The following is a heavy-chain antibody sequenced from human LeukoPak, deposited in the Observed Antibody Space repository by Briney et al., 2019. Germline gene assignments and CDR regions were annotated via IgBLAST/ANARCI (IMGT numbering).Heavy chain of an antibody. V-gene: IGHV3-30*03. CDR3: ARSREDSSGYYSL. J-gene: IGHJ2*01. CDR1: GFTFSTYG. D-gene: IGHD3-22*01. CDR2: VSFDSNNI. Sequence: GGSLRLSCAASGFTFSTYGMHWVRQAPGKGLEWVAVVSFDSNNIYYADSVKGRFTISRDNSKNTLYLQMNSLRAEDTAVYYCARSREDSSGYYSLWGRGTLVTVSS.